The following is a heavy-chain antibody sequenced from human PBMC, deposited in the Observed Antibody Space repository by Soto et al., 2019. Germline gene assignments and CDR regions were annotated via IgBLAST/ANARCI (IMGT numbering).Heavy chain of an antibody. V-gene: IGHV4-59*11. CDR3: ASDEVRYYDFLGCYSEVGYYSGMDV. J-gene: IGHJ6*02. CDR1: GGSISSHY. Sequence: LSRTCTVSGGSISSHYWTWIWIRQLPGRGLEWVGYIYDSVKTKYNPSLKSRVTISVDTSKNQFSLQLSSVTAADTAVYYCASDEVRYYDFLGCYSEVGYYSGMDVWGQGTTVTVSS. CDR2: IYDSVKT. D-gene: IGHD3-3*01.